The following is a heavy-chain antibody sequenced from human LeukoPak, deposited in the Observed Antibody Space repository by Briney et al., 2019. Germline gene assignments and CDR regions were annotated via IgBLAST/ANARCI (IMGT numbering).Heavy chain of an antibody. J-gene: IGHJ5*02. CDR3: ARVVVVAATADP. Sequence: SVKVSCKTSGGTFNNSAISWVRQAPGQGLEWLGGIMPLFGTAGYAQKFQGRVTITKDESTRTVYLELTSLTSDDTAVCYCARVVVVAATADPWGQGTLVTVSS. CDR2: IMPLFGTA. V-gene: IGHV1-69*05. D-gene: IGHD2-15*01. CDR1: GGTFNNSA.